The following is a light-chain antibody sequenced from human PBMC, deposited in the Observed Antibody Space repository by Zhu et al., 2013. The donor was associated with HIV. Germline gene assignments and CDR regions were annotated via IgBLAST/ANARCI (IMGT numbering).Light chain of an antibody. Sequence: QSVLTQPPSVSAAPGQKVTISCSGSNSNIGNNYVSWYQQLPGTAPKLLIYDNNKRPSGIPDRFSGSKSDTSATLGITGLQTGDEADYYCGTWDDNLRAAVFGTGTTVTVL. CDR3: GTWDDNLRAAV. CDR1: NSNIGNNY. J-gene: IGLJ1*01. CDR2: DNN. V-gene: IGLV1-51*01.